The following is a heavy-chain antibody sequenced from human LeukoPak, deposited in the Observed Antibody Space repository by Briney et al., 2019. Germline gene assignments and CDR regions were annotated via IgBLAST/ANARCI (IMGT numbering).Heavy chain of an antibody. J-gene: IGHJ4*02. Sequence: ASVKVSCKASGYTFTSYYMHWVRQAPGQGLEWMGIINPSGGSTSYAQKFQGRVTMTRDMSTSTVYMELSSLRSEDTAVYYCATDALIYGSGSLHYFDYWGQGTLVTVSS. CDR1: GYTFTSYY. D-gene: IGHD3-10*01. CDR3: ATDALIYGSGSLHYFDY. CDR2: INPSGGST. V-gene: IGHV1-46*01.